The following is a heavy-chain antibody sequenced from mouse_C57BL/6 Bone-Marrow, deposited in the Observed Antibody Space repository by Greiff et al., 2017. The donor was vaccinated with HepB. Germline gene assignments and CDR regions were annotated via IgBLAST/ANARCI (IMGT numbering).Heavy chain of an antibody. Sequence: EVQLQESGTVLARPGASVKMSCKTSGYTFTSYWMHWVKQRPGQGLEWIGAIYPGNSDTSYNQKFKGKAKLTAVTSASTAYMELSSLTNEDSAVYYCTKDRWLLPPYYAMDYWGQGTSVTVSS. V-gene: IGHV1-5*01. CDR1: GYTFTSYW. CDR3: TKDRWLLPPYYAMDY. CDR2: IYPGNSDT. J-gene: IGHJ4*01. D-gene: IGHD2-3*01.